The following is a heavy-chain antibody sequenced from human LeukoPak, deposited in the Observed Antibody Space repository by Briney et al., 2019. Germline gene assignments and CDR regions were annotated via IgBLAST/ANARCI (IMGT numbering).Heavy chain of an antibody. D-gene: IGHD4-17*01. CDR2: ISGSGGST. CDR1: GFTFSSYG. V-gene: IGHV3-23*01. Sequence: NPGGSLRLSCAASGFTFSSYGMSWVRQAPGKGLEWDSAISGSGGSTYYADSVKGRSTISRDNSKNTLYLQMNSLRAEDTAVYYCAKDRNDYAWWFDPWGQGTLVTVSS. J-gene: IGHJ5*02. CDR3: AKDRNDYAWWFDP.